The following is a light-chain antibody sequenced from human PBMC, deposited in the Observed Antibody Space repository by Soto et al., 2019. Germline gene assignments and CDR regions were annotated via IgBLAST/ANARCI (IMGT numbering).Light chain of an antibody. V-gene: IGKV1-5*01. CDR2: DAS. Sequence: IQMTQSPSTLSASVGDKVTITCRASQTISVSLAWYQQKPGKAPNLLIYDASTLQEGVPSRFSGSGPGTEFTLTVTSLQPDDFTTYFCQQYDKYSTFGQGTKVDIK. CDR3: QQYDKYST. CDR1: QTISVS. J-gene: IGKJ1*01.